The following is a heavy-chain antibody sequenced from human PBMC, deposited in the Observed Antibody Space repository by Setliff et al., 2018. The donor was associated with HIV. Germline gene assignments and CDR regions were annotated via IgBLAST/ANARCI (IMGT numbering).Heavy chain of an antibody. J-gene: IGHJ4*02. D-gene: IGHD3-10*01. CDR2: ITGGSGNT. V-gene: IGHV1-3*01. CDR1: GYTFISYA. Sequence: ASVKVSCKASGYTFISYAIHWVRQAPGQSLEWMGWITGGSGNTNYSEKFQGRVTLTRDTSASTAYMELSSLRSEDTAVYYCARKGSGSSFDFEYWGQGTLVTVSS. CDR3: ARKGSGSSFDFEY.